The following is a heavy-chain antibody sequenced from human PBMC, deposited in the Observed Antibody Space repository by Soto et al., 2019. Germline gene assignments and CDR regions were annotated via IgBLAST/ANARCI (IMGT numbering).Heavy chain of an antibody. CDR2: AHQSGRT. Sequence: QVQLQESGPGLVKPSGTLSLTCTVSGGSMSSSNWWNWVRQTPGKGLEWIGEAHQSGRTNYNPSLKSRVTISVDKSKHRFSLNLSSVTAADTAVYYCARSEATVLDSWGQGTLVTVSS. V-gene: IGHV4-4*02. CDR1: GGSMSSSNW. CDR3: ARSEATVLDS. D-gene: IGHD4-17*01. J-gene: IGHJ4*02.